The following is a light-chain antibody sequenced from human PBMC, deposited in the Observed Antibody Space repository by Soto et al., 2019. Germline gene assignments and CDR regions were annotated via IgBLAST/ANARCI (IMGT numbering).Light chain of an antibody. J-gene: IGLJ1*01. Sequence: QSALTQPPSASGSPGQSVTISCTGTSSDVGGYNYVSLYQQHPGKAPKLMIYVVSKRPSGVPDRFSGSKSGNTASLTVSGLQAEDEAEYYCNAYAGSKPLYVFGTGTKLTGL. CDR2: VVS. CDR3: NAYAGSKPLYV. CDR1: SSDVGGYNY. V-gene: IGLV2-8*01.